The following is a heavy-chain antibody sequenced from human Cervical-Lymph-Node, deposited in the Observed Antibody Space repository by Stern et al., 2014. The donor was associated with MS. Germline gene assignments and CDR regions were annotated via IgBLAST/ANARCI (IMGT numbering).Heavy chain of an antibody. J-gene: IGHJ4*02. CDR3: ATAGRDGYNWNYFDY. Sequence: VQLLQPGAEVKKPGASVKVSCKVSGYTLTELSMHWVRQAPGKGLEWMGGFDPEDGETIYAQKFQGRVTMTEDTSTDTAYMELSSLRSEDTAVYYCATAGRDGYNWNYFDYWGQGTLVTVSS. CDR1: GYTLTELS. D-gene: IGHD5-24*01. V-gene: IGHV1-24*01. CDR2: FDPEDGET.